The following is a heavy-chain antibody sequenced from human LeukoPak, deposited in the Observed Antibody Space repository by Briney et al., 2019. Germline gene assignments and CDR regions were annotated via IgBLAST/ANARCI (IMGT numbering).Heavy chain of an antibody. D-gene: IGHD2-2*02. CDR1: GYTFISYF. Sequence: GASVKVSCKAAGYTFISYFMHWVRQAPGQGLEWMGIINPSGGGTTYAQKFQGRVTMTRATSISTAYMELSRLRSDDTAVYYCARLPRRTDIVVVPAAIPTGDVMDVWGQGTTVTVSS. CDR3: ARLPRRTDIVVVPAAIPTGDVMDV. CDR2: INPSGGGT. J-gene: IGHJ6*02. V-gene: IGHV1-46*01.